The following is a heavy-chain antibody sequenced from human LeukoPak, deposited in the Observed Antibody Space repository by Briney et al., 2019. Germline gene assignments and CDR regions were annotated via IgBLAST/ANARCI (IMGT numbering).Heavy chain of an antibody. J-gene: IGHJ2*01. V-gene: IGHV3-72*01. Sequence: GGSLRLYCAGSGFTFSHYYIDWVRQAPGKGLEWVARIRNKANSYSIEYAASVKGRFTISRDDSKNSVYLQMNSLKSEDTADYYCVRVMLGSSKFFDLWGRGTLVTVSS. CDR3: VRVMLGSSKFFDL. D-gene: IGHD1-26*01. CDR2: IRNKANSYSI. CDR1: GFTFSHYY.